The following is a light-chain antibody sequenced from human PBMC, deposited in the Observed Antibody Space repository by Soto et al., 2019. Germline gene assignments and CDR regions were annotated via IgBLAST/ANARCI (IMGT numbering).Light chain of an antibody. V-gene: IGLV2-14*01. CDR2: DVS. CDR3: SSYTSTSTPLV. J-gene: IGLJ1*01. CDR1: SSDVGGYNY. Sequence: QSVLTQPASVSGSPGQAITISCTGTSSDVGGYNYVSWYQQHPGKAPKLIIYDVSNRPSGLSNRFSGSKSGNTASLTISGLQAEDEADYYCSSYTSTSTPLVFGTGTKVTVL.